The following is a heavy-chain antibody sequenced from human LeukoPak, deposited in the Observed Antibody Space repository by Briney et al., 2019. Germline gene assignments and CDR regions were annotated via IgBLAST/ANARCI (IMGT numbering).Heavy chain of an antibody. V-gene: IGHV4-4*02. D-gene: IGHD6-13*01. Sequence: PSGTLSLTCTVSGDSINSLDLWSWVRQPPGKGLEWIGEINHSGSTNYNPSLKSRVTISVDTSKNQFSLKLSSVTAADTAVYYCARGRRPIAAAGLVYYYYGMDVWGQGTTVTVSS. CDR2: INHSGST. CDR3: ARGRRPIAAAGLVYYYYGMDV. J-gene: IGHJ6*02. CDR1: GDSINSLDL.